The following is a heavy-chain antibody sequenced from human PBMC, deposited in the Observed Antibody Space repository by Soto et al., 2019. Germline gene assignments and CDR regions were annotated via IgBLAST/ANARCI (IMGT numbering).Heavy chain of an antibody. CDR1: GGTFSSYA. D-gene: IGHD3-22*01. J-gene: IGHJ3*02. Sequence: SVKVSCKASGGTFSSYAISWVRQAPGQGLEWMGGIIPIFGTANYAQKFQGRVTITADESTSTAYMELSSLRPEDTAVYYCARDLRVLYYYDSSGPLDAFDIWGQGTMVTVSS. CDR3: ARDLRVLYYYDSSGPLDAFDI. V-gene: IGHV1-69*13. CDR2: IIPIFGTA.